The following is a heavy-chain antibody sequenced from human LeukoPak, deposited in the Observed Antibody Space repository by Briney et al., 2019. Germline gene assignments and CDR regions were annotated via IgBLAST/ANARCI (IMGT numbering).Heavy chain of an antibody. Sequence: PGGSLRLSCAASGFTFSSYWMPWVRQAPGKGLVWVSRINSDGSSTSYADSVKGRFTISRDNAKNTLYLQMNSLGAEDTAVYYCARGTPFWSGSYFDYWGQGTLVTVSS. CDR2: INSDGSST. D-gene: IGHD3-3*01. CDR3: ARGTPFWSGSYFDY. CDR1: GFTFSSYW. V-gene: IGHV3-74*01. J-gene: IGHJ4*02.